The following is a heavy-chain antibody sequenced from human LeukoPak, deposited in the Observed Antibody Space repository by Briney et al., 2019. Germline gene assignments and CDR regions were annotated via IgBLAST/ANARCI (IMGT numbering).Heavy chain of an antibody. Sequence: GGSLRLSCAASGFTFSSHWVSWVRQAPGKRLQWVANINQDGGEKHYVDSVRGRFTISRDNAKNSLYLQINSLRVEDSAVYYCASNWDYVRGYGMDVWGQGTTVTVSS. D-gene: IGHD1-7*01. CDR3: ASNWDYVRGYGMDV. CDR1: GFTFSSHW. CDR2: INQDGGEK. J-gene: IGHJ6*02. V-gene: IGHV3-7*01.